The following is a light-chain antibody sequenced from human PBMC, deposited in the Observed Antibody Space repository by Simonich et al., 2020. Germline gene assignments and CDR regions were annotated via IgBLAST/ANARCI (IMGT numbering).Light chain of an antibody. Sequence: EIVMTQSPATLSVSPGERATLSCRASQSVSSNLAWYQQNTGQAPRLLIYGASTRATGIPARFSGSGSGTDFTLTISRLEPEDFAVYYCQQYGSSPLTFGQGTKLEIK. V-gene: IGKV3-15*01. J-gene: IGKJ2*01. CDR2: GAS. CDR3: QQYGSSPLT. CDR1: QSVSSN.